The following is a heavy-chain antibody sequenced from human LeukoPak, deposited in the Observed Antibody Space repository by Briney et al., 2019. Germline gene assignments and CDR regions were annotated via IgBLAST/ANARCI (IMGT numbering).Heavy chain of an antibody. CDR1: GGSVSSGSYY. J-gene: IGHJ3*02. CDR3: ARSEGDALDI. Sequence: PSETLSLTCTVSGGSVSSGSYYWSWIRQPAGKGLEWIGYIYYSGSTNYNPSLKSRVTISVDTSKNQFSLKLSSVTAADTAVYYCARSEGDALDIWGQGTMVTVSS. V-gene: IGHV4-61*01. CDR2: IYYSGST.